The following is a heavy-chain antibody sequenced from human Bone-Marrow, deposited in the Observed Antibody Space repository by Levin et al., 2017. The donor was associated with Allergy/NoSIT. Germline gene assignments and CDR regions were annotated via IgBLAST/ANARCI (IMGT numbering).Heavy chain of an antibody. CDR1: GGSFSGYY. CDR3: ARKGCSSTSCYFSSANWFGP. V-gene: IGHV4-34*01. Sequence: SETLSLTCAVYGGSFSGYYWSWIRQPPGKGLEWIGEINHSGSTNYNPSLKSRVTISVDTSKNQFSLKLSSVTAADTAVYYCARKGCSSTSCYFSSANWFGPWGQGTLVTVSS. J-gene: IGHJ5*02. D-gene: IGHD2-2*01. CDR2: INHSGST.